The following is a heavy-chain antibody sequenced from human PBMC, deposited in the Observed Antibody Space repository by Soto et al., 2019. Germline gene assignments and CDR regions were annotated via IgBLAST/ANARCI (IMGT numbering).Heavy chain of an antibody. CDR3: AKTGGSGSTLYHFDY. D-gene: IGHD6-13*01. V-gene: IGHV3-21*06. CDR1: GFTFTGSS. Sequence: GGSLRLSCAASGFTFTGSSISWVRQAPGKGLEWVSSISSRSSYIYYADSVKGRFTISIDNPKNSVYLQMDSLRAEDTAVYYCAKTGGSGSTLYHFDYWGQGAAVTVSS. CDR2: ISSRSSYI. J-gene: IGHJ4*02.